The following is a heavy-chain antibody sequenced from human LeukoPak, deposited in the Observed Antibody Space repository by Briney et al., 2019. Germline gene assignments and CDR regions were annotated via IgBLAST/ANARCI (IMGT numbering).Heavy chain of an antibody. CDR1: GFTFSSYS. CDR3: ARDSRGSSYGVDY. Sequence: GGSLRLSCAASGFTFSSYSMNWVRQAPGKGLEWVAVISYDGSNKYYADSMKGRFTISRDNAKNSLYLQMNSLRAEDTAVYYCARDSRGSSYGVDYWGQGTLVTVSS. D-gene: IGHD5-18*01. V-gene: IGHV3-30*03. CDR2: ISYDGSNK. J-gene: IGHJ4*02.